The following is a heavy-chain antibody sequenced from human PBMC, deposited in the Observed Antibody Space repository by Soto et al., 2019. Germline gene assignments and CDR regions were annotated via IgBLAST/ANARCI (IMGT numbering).Heavy chain of an antibody. D-gene: IGHD2-2*01. J-gene: IGHJ4*02. CDR1: GGSISSYY. Sequence: PSETLSLTCTVSGGSISSYYWSWIRQPPGKGLEWIGYIYYSGSTNYNPSLKSRVTISVDTSKNQFSLKLSSVTAADTAVYYWARGYCSSTSCYYYFDYWGQGTLITVSS. V-gene: IGHV4-59*01. CDR3: ARGYCSSTSCYYYFDY. CDR2: IYYSGST.